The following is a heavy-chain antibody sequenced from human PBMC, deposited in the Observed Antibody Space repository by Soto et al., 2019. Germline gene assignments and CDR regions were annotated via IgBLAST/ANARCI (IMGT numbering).Heavy chain of an antibody. J-gene: IGHJ4*02. CDR2: IVVGSGNT. V-gene: IGHV1-58*01. CDR3: AAGPMIGGYYYFDY. D-gene: IGHD2-21*01. CDR1: GFTFTSSA. Sequence: EASVKVSCKASGFTFTSSAVQWVRQARGQRLEWIGWIVVGSGNTNYAQKFQERVTITRDMSTSTAYMELSSLRSEDTAVYYCAAGPMIGGYYYFDYWGQGTLVTVSS.